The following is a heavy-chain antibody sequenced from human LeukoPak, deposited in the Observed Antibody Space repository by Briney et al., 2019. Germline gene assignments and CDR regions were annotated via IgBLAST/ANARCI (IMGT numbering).Heavy chain of an antibody. J-gene: IGHJ4*02. D-gene: IGHD4-23*01. CDR2: IYYTGST. CDR3: ARVGFGNTPHPIDY. CDR1: GGSISSYY. V-gene: IGHV4-59*01. Sequence: SETLSLTCTVSGGSISSYYWSWVRQPPGKGLEWIGYIYYTGSTSYNPSLKSRVTISVDTSKNQFSLKLRSVTAADTAVYYCARVGFGNTPHPIDYWGQGTLVTVSS.